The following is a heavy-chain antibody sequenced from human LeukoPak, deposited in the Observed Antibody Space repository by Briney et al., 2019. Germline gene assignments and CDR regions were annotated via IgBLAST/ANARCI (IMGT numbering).Heavy chain of an antibody. V-gene: IGHV4-30-4*01. Sequence: SWIRQPPGKGLEWIGYIYYSGSTYYNPSLKSRVTISVDTSKNQFSLKLSSVTAADTAVYYCARGVDTNFDYWGQGTLVTVSS. CDR3: ARGVDTNFDY. CDR2: IYYSGST. J-gene: IGHJ4*02. D-gene: IGHD5-18*01.